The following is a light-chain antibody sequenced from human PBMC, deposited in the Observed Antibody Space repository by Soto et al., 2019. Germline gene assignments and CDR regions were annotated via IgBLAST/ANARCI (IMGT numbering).Light chain of an antibody. CDR2: EVS. Sequence: VTISCTGTSSDVGGYNYVSWYQQHPGKAPKLMIYEVSKRPSGVPDRFSGSKSGNTASLTVSGLQAEDEADYYCSSYAGSNNFNVFGTGTKVTVL. V-gene: IGLV2-8*01. CDR1: SSDVGGYNY. J-gene: IGLJ1*01. CDR3: SSYAGSNNFNV.